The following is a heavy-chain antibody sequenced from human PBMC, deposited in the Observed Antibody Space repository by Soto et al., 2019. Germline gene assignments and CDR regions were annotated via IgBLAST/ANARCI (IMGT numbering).Heavy chain of an antibody. J-gene: IGHJ4*02. D-gene: IGHD1-1*01. Sequence: SXTLSLTCTVSGASISSYYWSWIRQPPGKGLEWIGYVYYSGSTNYNPSLKSRVTISVDTSKNQFSLKLSSVTAADTAMYYCARDTTPSLWGQGTLVTVSS. CDR3: ARDTTPSL. CDR2: VYYSGST. CDR1: GASISSYY. V-gene: IGHV4-59*01.